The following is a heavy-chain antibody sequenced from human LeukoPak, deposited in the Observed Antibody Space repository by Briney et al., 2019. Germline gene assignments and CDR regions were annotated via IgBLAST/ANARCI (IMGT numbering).Heavy chain of an antibody. CDR1: GGSFSGYC. CDR2: INHSGST. Sequence: SETLSLTCAVYGGSFSGYCWSWIRQPPGKGLEWIREINHSGSTNYNPSLKSRVTISVDTSKNQFSLKLSSVTAADTAVYYSARGQYSSSWNNWFDPWGQGTLVTVSS. CDR3: ARGQYSSSWNNWFDP. J-gene: IGHJ5*02. V-gene: IGHV4-34*01. D-gene: IGHD6-13*01.